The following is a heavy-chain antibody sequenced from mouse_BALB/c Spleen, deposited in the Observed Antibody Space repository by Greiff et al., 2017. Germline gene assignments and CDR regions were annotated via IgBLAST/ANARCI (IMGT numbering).Heavy chain of an antibody. V-gene: IGHV3-2*02. CDR1: GYSITSDYA. CDR3: ARSEPLYYYAMDY. Sequence: EVKLQESGPGLVKPSQSLSLTCTVTGYSITSDYAWNWIRQFPGNQLEWMGYISYSGSTSYNPSLKSRISITRDTSKNQFFLQLNSVTTEDTATYYCARSEPLYYYAMDYWGQGTSVTVSS. CDR2: ISYSGST. J-gene: IGHJ4*01.